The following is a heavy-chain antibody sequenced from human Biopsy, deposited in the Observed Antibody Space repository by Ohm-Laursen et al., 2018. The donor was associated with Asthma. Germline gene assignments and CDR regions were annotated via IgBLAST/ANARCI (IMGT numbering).Heavy chain of an antibody. Sequence: SLRLSCTASGFAFDSYAMSWARQAPGKGLAWVSTIRPNNRGVDYVPSVRGRFTMSRDNSKNTLYLHMSSLRAEDTAVYCCARAYGGSFFSGSFDIWGQGTMVTVSS. CDR1: GFAFDSYA. CDR3: ARAYGGSFFSGSFDI. D-gene: IGHD4-23*01. CDR2: IRPNNRGV. V-gene: IGHV3-23*01. J-gene: IGHJ3*02.